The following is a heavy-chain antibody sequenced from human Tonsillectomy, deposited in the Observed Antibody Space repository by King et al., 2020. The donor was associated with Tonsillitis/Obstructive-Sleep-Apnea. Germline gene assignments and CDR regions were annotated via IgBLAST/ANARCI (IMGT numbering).Heavy chain of an antibody. CDR2: ISGSSSTI. CDR3: AREEGYGGFPFAY. Sequence: VQLVESGGVLVQPGGSLRLSCAASGFTFTTYSMNWVRQAPGKGLEWVSYISGSSSTISYADSVRGRFTISRDNAKNALYLQMNSLRDEDTAVYYCAREEGYGGFPFAYWGQGTLVTVSS. J-gene: IGHJ4*02. V-gene: IGHV3-48*02. CDR1: GFTFTTYS. D-gene: IGHD4-23*01.